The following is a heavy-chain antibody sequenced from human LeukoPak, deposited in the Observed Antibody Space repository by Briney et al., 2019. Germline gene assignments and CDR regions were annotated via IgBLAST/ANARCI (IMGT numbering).Heavy chain of an antibody. V-gene: IGHV4-31*03. CDR3: ARGGSYCSSTSCLERYFDY. Sequence: SETLSLTCTVSGGSISSGGYYWSWIRQHPGKGLEWIGYIYYSGSTYYNPSLKSRVTISVHTSKNQFSLKLSSVTAADTAVYYCARGGSYCSSTSCLERYFDYWGQGTLVTVSS. CDR1: GGSISSGGYY. J-gene: IGHJ4*02. D-gene: IGHD2-2*01. CDR2: IYYSGST.